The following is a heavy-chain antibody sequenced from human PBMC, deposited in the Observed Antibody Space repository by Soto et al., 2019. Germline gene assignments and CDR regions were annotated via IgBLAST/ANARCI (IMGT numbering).Heavy chain of an antibody. Sequence: QITLKESGPTLVKPTQTLTLTCTFSGFSLSTSGVGVGWIRQPPGKALEWLALIYWDDDKRYSPSLKSRLTITKDTSTNQVVLTMTTMDPVDTATYYCAPPPPSLVPAATSFFDDWGQGTLVTVSS. CDR1: GFSLSTSGVG. D-gene: IGHD2-2*01. CDR2: IYWDDDK. CDR3: APPPPSLVPAATSFFDD. V-gene: IGHV2-5*02. J-gene: IGHJ4*02.